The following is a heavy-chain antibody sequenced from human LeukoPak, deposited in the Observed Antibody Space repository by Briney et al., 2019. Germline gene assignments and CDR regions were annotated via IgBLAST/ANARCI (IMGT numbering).Heavy chain of an antibody. V-gene: IGHV3-15*01. J-gene: IGHJ4*02. CDR3: TTDDSLAYGSGSYWSFDY. CDR1: GFTFSNAW. Sequence: TGGSLRLSCAASGFTFSNAWMSWVRQAPGKGLEWVGRIKRKTDGGTTDYAAPVKGRFTISRDDSKNTLYLQMNSLKTEDTAVYYCTTDDSLAYGSGSYWSFDYWGQGTLVTVSS. CDR2: IKRKTDGGTT. D-gene: IGHD3-10*01.